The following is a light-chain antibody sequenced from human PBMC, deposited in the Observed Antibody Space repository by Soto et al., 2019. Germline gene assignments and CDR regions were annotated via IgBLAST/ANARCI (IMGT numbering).Light chain of an antibody. V-gene: IGKV4-1*01. J-gene: IGKJ1*01. CDR1: QSVLSSSNHRNF. CDR2: WAS. Sequence: DIVMTPSPDSLAVSLGESATVNCKSSQSVLSSSNHRNFLAWYQQRPGHPPRLLLSWASARESGVPDRFSGSGSGTDFTLTIISLQAEDVAVYYCQQYYALPWTFGQGTKVEIK. CDR3: QQYYALPWT.